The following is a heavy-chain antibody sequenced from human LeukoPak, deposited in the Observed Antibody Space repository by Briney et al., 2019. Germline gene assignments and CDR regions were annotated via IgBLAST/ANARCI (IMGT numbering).Heavy chain of an antibody. CDR1: GYTFTCYY. D-gene: IGHD3-9*01. J-gene: IGHJ5*02. Sequence: ASVKVSCKASGYTFTCYYIHWMRHAPGQGLEWVGWINPNSGGTNYAQRFQGRVTMTRDTSISTAYMELNRLTSDDTAVYYCASGVHYDTAWGQGTLVTVSS. V-gene: IGHV1-2*02. CDR3: ASGVHYDTA. CDR2: INPNSGGT.